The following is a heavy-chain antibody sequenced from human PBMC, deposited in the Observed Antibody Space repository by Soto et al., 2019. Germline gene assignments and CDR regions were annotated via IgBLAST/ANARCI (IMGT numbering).Heavy chain of an antibody. CDR3: ARVGAAATDYGYYYYGMDV. D-gene: IGHD6-13*01. V-gene: IGHV1-69*01. CDR1: GGTFSSYA. Sequence: QVQLVQSGAEVKKPGSSVKVSCKASGGTFSSYAISWVRQAPGQGLEWMGGIIPIFGTANYAQKFQGRVTITEDESTSTAYMELSSLRSEDTAVYYCARVGAAATDYGYYYYGMDVWGQGPTVTVSS. J-gene: IGHJ6*02. CDR2: IIPIFGTA.